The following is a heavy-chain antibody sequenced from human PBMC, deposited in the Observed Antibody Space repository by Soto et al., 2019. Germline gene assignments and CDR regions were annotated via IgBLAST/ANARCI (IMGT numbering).Heavy chain of an antibody. CDR3: AREYGITGTTFDY. J-gene: IGHJ4*02. D-gene: IGHD1-7*01. Sequence: QVQLVESGGGVVQPGRSLRLSCAASGFTVSSYAMHWVRQAPGKGLEWVAVISYDGSNKYYADSVKGRFTISRDNSKNTLSLKMTSLRAEDTTVYYCAREYGITGTTFDYWGQGTLVTVSS. V-gene: IGHV3-30-3*01. CDR2: ISYDGSNK. CDR1: GFTVSSYA.